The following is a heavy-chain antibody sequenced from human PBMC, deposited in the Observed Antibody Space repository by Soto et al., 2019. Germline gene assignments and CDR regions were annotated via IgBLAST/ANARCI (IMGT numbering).Heavy chain of an antibody. CDR1: GVSISDDKW. D-gene: IGHD2-8*02. CDR3: ARDKITGLFDY. V-gene: IGHV4-4*02. J-gene: IGHJ4*02. Sequence: SETLSLTCAVSGVSISDDKWWSWVRQPPGKGLEWIGEINHSGSSNYNPSLKSRVTISVDTSKNQFSLKLTSVTAADTAVYYCARDKITGLFDYWGQGTLVT. CDR2: INHSGSS.